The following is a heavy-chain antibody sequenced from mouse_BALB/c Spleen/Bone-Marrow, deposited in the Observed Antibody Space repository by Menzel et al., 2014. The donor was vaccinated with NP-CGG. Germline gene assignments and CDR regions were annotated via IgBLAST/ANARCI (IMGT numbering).Heavy chain of an antibody. CDR1: GYTFTSYW. V-gene: IGHV1-7*01. J-gene: IGHJ3*01. CDR2: INPNTDYT. Sequence: VQLQESGAELAKPGATVKLSCKASGYTFTSYWMHWVKQRPGQGLEWIGYINPNTDYTEYNQKFKDKATLTADKSSSTAYMQMISLTSEDSAVYFCARDVTRACWRRGTLFTFSA. CDR3: ARDVTRAC.